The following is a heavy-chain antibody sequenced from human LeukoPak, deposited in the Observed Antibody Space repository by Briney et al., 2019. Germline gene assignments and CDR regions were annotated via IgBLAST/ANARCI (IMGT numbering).Heavy chain of an antibody. V-gene: IGHV3-23*01. D-gene: IGHD5-18*01. J-gene: IGHJ4*02. CDR3: AKDQEQLFDY. CDR1: GFTFSSYA. Sequence: GGSLRLSCAASGFTFSSYAMSWVRQAPGKGLEWISAISGSGGSTYYADSVKGRFTISRDNSKDTLYLQMNSLRAEDTAVYYCAKDQEQLFDYWGQGTLVTVSS. CDR2: ISGSGGST.